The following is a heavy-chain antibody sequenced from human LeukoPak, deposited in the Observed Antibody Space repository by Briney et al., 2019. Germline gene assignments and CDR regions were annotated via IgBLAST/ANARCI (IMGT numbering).Heavy chain of an antibody. CDR3: ARVVSGVASLDY. J-gene: IGHJ4*02. CDR1: GGSISSYY. CDR2: IYYSGST. D-gene: IGHD5-12*01. Sequence: SETLSLTCTVSGGSISSYYWSWIRQPPGEGLEWIGYIYYSGSTNYNPSLKSRVTISVDTSKNQFSLKLSSVTAADTAVYYCARVVSGVASLDYWGQGTLVTVSS. V-gene: IGHV4-59*01.